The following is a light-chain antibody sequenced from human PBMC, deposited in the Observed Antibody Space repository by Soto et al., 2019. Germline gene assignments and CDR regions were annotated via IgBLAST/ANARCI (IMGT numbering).Light chain of an antibody. CDR1: SSDVGSYNL. CDR2: EGT. V-gene: IGLV2-23*01. J-gene: IGLJ2*01. CDR3: CSYAGSSTHVI. Sequence: QSALTQPASVSGSPGQSITFSCTGTSSDVGSYNLVSWYQQHPGKAPKLIIYEGTKRPSGLSNRFSGSKSGNTASLTISGLHAEDEADDYCCSYAGSSTHVIFGGGTKLTVL.